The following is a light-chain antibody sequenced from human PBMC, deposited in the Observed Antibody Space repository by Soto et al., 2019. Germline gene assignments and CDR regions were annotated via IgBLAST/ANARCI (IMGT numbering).Light chain of an antibody. CDR2: GAS. V-gene: IGKV3-20*01. J-gene: IGKJ1*01. CDR3: LQYGTFPRT. Sequence: EIVMTQSPATLSVSPGERATLSCRASQSISSNLAWYQQKPGQAPRLLIYGASNRATGIPDRFSGSGSGTDFTLTISRLEPEDFAVYYCLQYGTFPRTFGQGTKVDIK. CDR1: QSISSN.